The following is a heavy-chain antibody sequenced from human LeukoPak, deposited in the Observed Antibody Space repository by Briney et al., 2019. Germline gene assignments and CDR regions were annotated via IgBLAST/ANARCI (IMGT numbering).Heavy chain of an antibody. CDR1: GFTVSTNH. CDR2: IYSGGST. D-gene: IGHD1-26*01. CDR3: AKDRTVGASYWYFDL. V-gene: IGHV3-53*01. J-gene: IGHJ2*01. Sequence: PGGSLRLSCAASGFTVSTNHMSWVRQAPGKGLEWVSVIYSGGSTYYADSVKGRFTISRDSSKNTLFLHMNTLRAEDTAIYYCAKDRTVGASYWYFDLWGRGTLVTVSS.